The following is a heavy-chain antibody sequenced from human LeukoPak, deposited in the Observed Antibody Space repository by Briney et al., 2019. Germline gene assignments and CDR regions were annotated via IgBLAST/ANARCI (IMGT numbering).Heavy chain of an antibody. V-gene: IGHV3-21*01. J-gene: IGHJ4*02. CDR1: GFIFGKYA. CDR2: ISSSAHHI. D-gene: IGHD2-2*01. CDR3: ARGIVPAAFDY. Sequence: GGSLRLSCVGSGFIFGKYAMNWVRQAPGKGLEWVSSISSSAHHIAYADSVKGRFTISRDNAKNALYLQVNSLRAEDTAVYYCARGIVPAAFDYWGQGTLVTVSS.